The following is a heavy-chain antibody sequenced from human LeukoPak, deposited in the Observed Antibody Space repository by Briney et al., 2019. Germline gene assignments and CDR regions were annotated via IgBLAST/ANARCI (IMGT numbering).Heavy chain of an antibody. Sequence: ASVKVSCKASGYTFTSYDINWVRQATGQGLEWTGWMNPNSGNTGYAQKFQGRVTMTRNTSISTAYMELSSLRSEDTAVYYCARSPFRREIIAAPDYWGQGTLVTVSS. CDR3: ARSPFRREIIAAPDY. CDR1: GYTFTSYD. D-gene: IGHD6-13*01. CDR2: MNPNSGNT. V-gene: IGHV1-8*01. J-gene: IGHJ4*02.